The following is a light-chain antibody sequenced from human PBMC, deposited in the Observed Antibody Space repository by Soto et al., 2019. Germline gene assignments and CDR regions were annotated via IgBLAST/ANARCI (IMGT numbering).Light chain of an antibody. V-gene: IGKV1-33*01. J-gene: IGKJ2*01. Sequence: DLQMTQSPPSLSASVGDRVTITCQASQVISHYLNWYQQKPGKAPRLLIYDASNLETGVPSRFSGRGSGTDFTLTIRSLQPDDIATYYCQQYDSLPPYTFGQGTKLEI. CDR1: QVISHY. CDR3: QQYDSLPPYT. CDR2: DAS.